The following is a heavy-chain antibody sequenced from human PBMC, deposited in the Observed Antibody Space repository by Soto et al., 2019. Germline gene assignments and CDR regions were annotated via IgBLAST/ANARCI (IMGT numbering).Heavy chain of an antibody. V-gene: IGHV3-21*01. CDR3: ARASRSIFGVALVNDAFDI. Sequence: GGSLRLSCAASGFTFNSYTMTWVRQAPGEGLEWVSSLTSDSSYIYYADSLKGRFTISRDNAQNSLFLQMNSLRAEDTAVYFCARASRSIFGVALVNDAFDIWGPGTMVTVSS. D-gene: IGHD3-3*01. J-gene: IGHJ3*02. CDR2: LTSDSSYI. CDR1: GFTFNSYT.